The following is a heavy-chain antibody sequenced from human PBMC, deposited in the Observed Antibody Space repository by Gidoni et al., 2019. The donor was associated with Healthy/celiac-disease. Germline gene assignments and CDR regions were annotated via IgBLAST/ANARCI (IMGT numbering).Heavy chain of an antibody. V-gene: IGHV3-7*01. D-gene: IGHD3-22*01. Sequence: EVQLVESGGGLVQPGGSLRLSCAASGFTLSSSWMSWVRQAPGKGLEWVANIKQDGSEKYYVDSVKGRFTISRDNAKNSLYLQMNSLRAEDTAVYYCARDSIDSSGYYSFFDYWGQGTLVTVSS. CDR3: ARDSIDSSGYYSFFDY. CDR1: GFTLSSSW. CDR2: IKQDGSEK. J-gene: IGHJ4*02.